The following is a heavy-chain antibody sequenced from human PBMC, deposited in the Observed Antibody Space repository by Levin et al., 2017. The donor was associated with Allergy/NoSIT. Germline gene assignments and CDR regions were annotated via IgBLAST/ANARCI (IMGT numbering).Heavy chain of an antibody. V-gene: IGHV3-7*03. CDR3: ARPFCSSTSCYWVFDY. CDR1: GFTFSSYW. D-gene: IGHD2-2*01. CDR2: IKQDGSEK. Sequence: PGGSLRLSCAASGFTFSSYWMSWVRQAPGKGLEWVANIKQDGSEKYYVDSVKGRFTISRDNAKNSLYLQMNSLRAEDTAVYYCARPFCSSTSCYWVFDYWGQGTLVTVSS. J-gene: IGHJ4*02.